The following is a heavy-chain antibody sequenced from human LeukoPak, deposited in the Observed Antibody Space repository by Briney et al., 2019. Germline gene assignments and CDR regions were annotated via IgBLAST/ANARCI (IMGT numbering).Heavy chain of an antibody. CDR3: ARDILGDAFDI. Sequence: PGGSLRLSCAASGFTFSSYSMSWVRQAPGKGLEWVSSISSSSSYIYYADSVKGRFTISRDNAQNSLYLQMNSLRAEDTAVYYCARDILGDAFDIWGQGTMVTVSS. CDR1: GFTFSSYS. V-gene: IGHV3-21*01. J-gene: IGHJ3*02. CDR2: ISSSSSYI.